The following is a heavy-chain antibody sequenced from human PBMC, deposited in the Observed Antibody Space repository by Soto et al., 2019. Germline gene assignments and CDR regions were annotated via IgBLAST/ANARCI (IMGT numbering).Heavy chain of an antibody. CDR3: ARLSKGYCSDTSCYSWLDH. V-gene: IGHV1-2*02. CDR1: VYKFTSYY. CDR2: INPGSGAT. J-gene: IGHJ4*02. Sequence: GXSVKVSCKASVYKFTSYYMHWVRQAPGQGLEWMGWINPGSGATSYAQTFQGRVTMTRDTSINTVYMEVTSLRPDDTAVYYCARLSKGYCSDTSCYSWLDHWGQGTLVTVSS. D-gene: IGHD2-2*01.